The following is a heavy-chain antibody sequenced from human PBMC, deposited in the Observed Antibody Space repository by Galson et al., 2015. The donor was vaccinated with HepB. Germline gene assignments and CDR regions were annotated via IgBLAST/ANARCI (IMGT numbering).Heavy chain of an antibody. CDR1: GFTFSSYA. CDR2: ISGSGGST. V-gene: IGHV3-23*01. CDR3: AKIPSSGNSWDAFDI. D-gene: IGHD4-23*01. J-gene: IGHJ3*02. Sequence: SLRLSCAASGFTFSSYAMRWVRQAPGKGLEWVSAISGSGGSTYYADSVKGRFTISRDNSKNTLYLQMNSLRAEDTAVYHCAKIPSSGNSWDAFDIWGQGTMVTVSS.